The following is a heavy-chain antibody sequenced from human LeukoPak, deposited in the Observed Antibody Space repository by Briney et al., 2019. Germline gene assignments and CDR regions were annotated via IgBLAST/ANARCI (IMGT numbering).Heavy chain of an antibody. CDR2: IKQDGSDK. Sequence: PGGSLRLSCAASGFTFSSYWMTWVRQAPEKGLEWVGSIKQDGSDKYYVESVKGRFTISRDNAKNSLYLQMNSLRVEDTAVYYCARYFDSSGYSHIRFDYWGRGALVTVSS. V-gene: IGHV3-7*01. CDR1: GFTFSSYW. D-gene: IGHD3-22*01. J-gene: IGHJ4*02. CDR3: ARYFDSSGYSHIRFDY.